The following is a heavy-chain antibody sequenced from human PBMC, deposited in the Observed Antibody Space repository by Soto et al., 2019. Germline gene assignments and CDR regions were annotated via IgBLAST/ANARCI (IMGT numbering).Heavy chain of an antibody. D-gene: IGHD3-10*01. V-gene: IGHV4-34*01. CDR2: INHSGST. Sequence: ETLARTCAVYGGYFSGYYWSWIRQPPGKGLEWIGEINHSGSTNYNPSLKSRVTISVDTSKNQFSLKLSSVTAADTAVYYCARIRTFPGYYMDVWGKGTTVTVSS. J-gene: IGHJ6*03. CDR3: ARIRTFPGYYMDV. CDR1: GGYFSGYY.